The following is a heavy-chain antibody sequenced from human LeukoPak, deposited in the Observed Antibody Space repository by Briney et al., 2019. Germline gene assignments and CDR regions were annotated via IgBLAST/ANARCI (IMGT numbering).Heavy chain of an antibody. D-gene: IGHD3-10*01. J-gene: IGHJ4*02. CDR2: ISSSSDYI. V-gene: IGHV3-21*01. Sequence: GGSLRLSCVVSGFTFSSYSMNWVRQAPGKGLEWVSSISSSSDYIYYADSVKGRFTISRDNAKNSLYVQMNSLRAEDTAVYYCARGSGSGSYYPRFDYWGQGTLVTVSS. CDR1: GFTFSSYS. CDR3: ARGSGSGSYYPRFDY.